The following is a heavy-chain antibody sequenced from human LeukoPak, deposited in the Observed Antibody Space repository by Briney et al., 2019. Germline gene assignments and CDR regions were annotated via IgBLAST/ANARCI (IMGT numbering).Heavy chain of an antibody. CDR1: GFTFFSYR. Sequence: GGSLILFSAASGFTFFSYRWNWVRQAPGKGLEWVSYINSSDTTIYYADSVKGRFTISRDNAKNSLYLQMNSLRDEDTAVYYCARDARPRDYGSGSYLCYSGPGTLFTVSS. CDR2: INSSDTTI. CDR3: ARDARPRDYGSGSYLCY. D-gene: IGHD3-10*01. V-gene: IGHV3-48*02. J-gene: IGHJ4*02.